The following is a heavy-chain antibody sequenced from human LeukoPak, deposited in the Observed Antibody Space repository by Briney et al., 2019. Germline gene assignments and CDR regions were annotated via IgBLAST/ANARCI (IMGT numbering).Heavy chain of an antibody. V-gene: IGHV3-23*01. D-gene: IGHD3-3*01. CDR1: GFTFSSHD. Sequence: GGSLRLSCAASGFTFSSHDMAWDRQAPGKGLEWVSAIGGLGSSTYYGNSVKGRFTISRDNSKNTVYLQMDSLRVEDTAVYYCARDPGVVAFHYFDFWGQGTLITVSS. CDR2: IGGLGSST. CDR3: ARDPGVVAFHYFDF. J-gene: IGHJ4*02.